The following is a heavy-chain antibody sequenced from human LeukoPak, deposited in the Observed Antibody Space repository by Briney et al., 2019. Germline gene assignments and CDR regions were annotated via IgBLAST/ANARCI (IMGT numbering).Heavy chain of an antibody. CDR2: ISSSSSYI. V-gene: IGHV3-21*01. J-gene: IGHJ4*02. CDR1: GFTFSAYN. Sequence: GGSPRLSCAASGFTFSAYNMNWVRQAPGKGLEWVSCISSSSSYIYYADSVKGRVSISRDNAKNSLYLQMNSLRAEDTAVYYCARDSKGAVRPFDYWGQGTLVTVSS. D-gene: IGHD3-16*01. CDR3: ARDSKGAVRPFDY.